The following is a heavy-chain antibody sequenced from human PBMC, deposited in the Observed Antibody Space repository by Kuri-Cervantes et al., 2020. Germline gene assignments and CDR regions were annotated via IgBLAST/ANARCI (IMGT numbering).Heavy chain of an antibody. CDR1: GGSFSGYY. J-gene: IGHJ3*02. D-gene: IGHD5-12*01. CDR2: INHSGST. V-gene: IGHV4-34*01. CDR3: AREDGYELDAFDI. Sequence: ESLKISCAAYGGSFSGYYWSWIRQPPGKGLEWIGEINHSGSTNYNPSLKSRVTISVDRSKNQFSLKLSSVTAADTAVYYCAREDGYELDAFDIWGQGTMVTVSS.